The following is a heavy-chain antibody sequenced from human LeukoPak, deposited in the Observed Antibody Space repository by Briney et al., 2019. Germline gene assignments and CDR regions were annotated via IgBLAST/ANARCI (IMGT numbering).Heavy chain of an antibody. CDR2: ISTRDNTI. Sequence: GGSLRLSCAASGFTFSSYWMHWVRQAPGKGLEWLSYISTRDNTIQYADSVKGRFTISRDNANNSVFLQMNNLRAEDSAIYYCARGARWAYYFDYWGQGSLVTVSS. CDR3: ARGARWAYYFDY. D-gene: IGHD4-23*01. CDR1: GFTFSSYW. V-gene: IGHV3-48*04. J-gene: IGHJ4*02.